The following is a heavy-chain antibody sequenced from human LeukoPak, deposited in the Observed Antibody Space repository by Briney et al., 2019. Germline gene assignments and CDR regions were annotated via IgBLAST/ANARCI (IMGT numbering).Heavy chain of an antibody. CDR1: GFTVSSIY. J-gene: IGHJ4*02. Sequence: GGSLRLSCAASGFTVSSIYMSWVRQAPGKGLEWVSVIYSGGDTYYADSVKGRFTISRDNAKNSLYLQMASLRAEDTAVYYCARMGIAAVGAYYFDYWGQGTLVAVSS. CDR2: IYSGGDT. V-gene: IGHV3-53*01. CDR3: ARMGIAAVGAYYFDY. D-gene: IGHD6-13*01.